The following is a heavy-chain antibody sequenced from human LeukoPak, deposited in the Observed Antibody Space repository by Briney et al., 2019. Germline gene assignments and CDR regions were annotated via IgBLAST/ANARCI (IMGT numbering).Heavy chain of an antibody. CDR1: AYSISSGYY. Sequence: SETLSLTCTVSAYSISSGYYWGWIRQPPGKGLEWIGSIFHSGDSYYNPSLKSRVTISVDTFKNQFSLKLSSVTAADTAVYYCARVRDFSYYMDVWGKGTTIAVSS. D-gene: IGHD3-3*01. CDR3: ARVRDFSYYMDV. J-gene: IGHJ6*03. V-gene: IGHV4-38-2*02. CDR2: IFHSGDS.